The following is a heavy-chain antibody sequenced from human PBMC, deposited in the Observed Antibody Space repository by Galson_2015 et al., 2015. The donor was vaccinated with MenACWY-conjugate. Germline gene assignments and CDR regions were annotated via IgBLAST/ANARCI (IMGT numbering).Heavy chain of an antibody. D-gene: IGHD3-22*01. CDR2: IYYSGST. CDR3: ARWSYDSSGYYLHY. J-gene: IGHJ4*02. Sequence: SETLSLTCTVSGGSISSYYWSWIRQPPGKGLEWIGYIYYSGSTSYNPSLKSRVTISVDTSKNQFSLKLSSVTAADTAVYYCARWSYDSSGYYLHYWGQGTLVTVSS. CDR1: GGSISSYY. V-gene: IGHV4-59*08.